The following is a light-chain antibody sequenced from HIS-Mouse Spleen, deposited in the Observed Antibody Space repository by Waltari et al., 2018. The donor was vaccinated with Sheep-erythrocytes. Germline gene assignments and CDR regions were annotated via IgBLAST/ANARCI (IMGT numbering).Light chain of an antibody. V-gene: IGLV2-8*01. J-gene: IGLJ3*02. CDR2: EVS. CDR3: SSYAGSNNWV. Sequence: QSALTQPPSASGSPGQSVTISCTGTSSDVGGYNYVSWYQQHTGKAPKLMIYEVSKRPSGVPARFSGSKAGNTASLTVSGLQAEDEADYYCSSYAGSNNWVFGGGTKLTVL. CDR1: SSDVGGYNY.